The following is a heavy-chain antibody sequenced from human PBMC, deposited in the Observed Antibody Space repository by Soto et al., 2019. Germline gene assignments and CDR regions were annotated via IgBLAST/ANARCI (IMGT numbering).Heavy chain of an antibody. Sequence: PSETLSLTCTVSGGSISSYYWSWIRQPPGKGLEWIGYIYYSGSTNYNPSLKSRVTISVDTSKNQFSLKLSSVTAADTAVYYCARGLGDTAMVEAFDIWGQGTMVTVSS. CDR1: GGSISSYY. CDR3: ARGLGDTAMVEAFDI. CDR2: IYYSGST. J-gene: IGHJ3*02. V-gene: IGHV4-59*01. D-gene: IGHD5-18*01.